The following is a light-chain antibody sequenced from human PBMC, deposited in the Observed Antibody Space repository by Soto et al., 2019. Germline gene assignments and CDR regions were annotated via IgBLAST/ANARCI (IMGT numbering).Light chain of an antibody. CDR2: GAS. CDR1: QSISIN. V-gene: IGKV3-15*01. Sequence: EIVMTQSPATLSVSPGERATLSCRASQSISINLAWYQQRPGQAPRLLIYGASTRATGTPARFSGSGSGTEFTLTISSLQSEDFGIYYCQQYDNWPPWTFGQGTKVEIK. CDR3: QQYDNWPPWT. J-gene: IGKJ1*01.